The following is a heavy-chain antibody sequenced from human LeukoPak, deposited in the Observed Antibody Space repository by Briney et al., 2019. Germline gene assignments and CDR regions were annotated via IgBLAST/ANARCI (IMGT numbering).Heavy chain of an antibody. J-gene: IGHJ6*02. Sequence: ASVKVSCKASGHTFTSYDINWVRQATGQGLEWMGWMNPNSGNTGYAQKFQGRVTMTRNTSISTAYMELSSLRSEDTAVYYCARSRRRRAIFGVVTPPYYYGMDVWGQGTTVTVSS. V-gene: IGHV1-8*01. CDR1: GHTFTSYD. D-gene: IGHD3-3*01. CDR2: MNPNSGNT. CDR3: ARSRRRRAIFGVVTPPYYYGMDV.